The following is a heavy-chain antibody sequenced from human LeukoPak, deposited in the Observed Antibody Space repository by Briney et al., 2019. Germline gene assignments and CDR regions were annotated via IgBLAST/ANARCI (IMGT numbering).Heavy chain of an antibody. Sequence: GESLKISCKGSEYSFTSYWIAWVRQMPGKGLEWMGIIYPGDSDTRYSPSFQGQVTFSADKSISTAYLQWSSLKASDAAMYYCAKGAGGSGSYYPYYWGQGTLVIVSS. J-gene: IGHJ4*02. CDR1: EYSFTSYW. D-gene: IGHD3-10*01. V-gene: IGHV5-51*01. CDR3: AKGAGGSGSYYPYY. CDR2: IYPGDSDT.